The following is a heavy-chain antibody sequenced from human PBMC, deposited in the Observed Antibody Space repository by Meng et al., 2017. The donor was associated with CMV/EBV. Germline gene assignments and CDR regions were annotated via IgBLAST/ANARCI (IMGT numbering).Heavy chain of an antibody. V-gene: IGHV4-4*07. D-gene: IGHD3-22*01. CDR1: GGSTGSYY. J-gene: IGHJ4*02. Sequence: VRFKQVRPGLVTPPDTLAPTSTVSGGSTGSYYWARIRQPAGKGLEWIGRFYTSGSTNYNPSLKSRVTMSVDTSKNQFSLKLSSVTAADTAVYYCARGGLYYYDSSGHFDYRGQGTLVTVSS. CDR2: FYTSGST. CDR3: ARGGLYYYDSSGHFDY.